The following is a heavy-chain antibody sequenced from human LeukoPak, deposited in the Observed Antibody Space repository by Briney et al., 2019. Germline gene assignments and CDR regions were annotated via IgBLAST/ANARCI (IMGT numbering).Heavy chain of an antibody. D-gene: IGHD6-6*01. CDR3: AKAIHSSSSGVVDY. Sequence: GGSLRLSCAASGFIFSNYAMHWVRQAPGQGLEWVTFIRYDGSNKYYAESVKGRFTISRDNSKNTLYLQMNSLRAEDTAVYYCAKAIHSSSSGVVDYWGQGTLVTVSS. V-gene: IGHV3-30*02. CDR2: IRYDGSNK. J-gene: IGHJ4*02. CDR1: GFIFSNYA.